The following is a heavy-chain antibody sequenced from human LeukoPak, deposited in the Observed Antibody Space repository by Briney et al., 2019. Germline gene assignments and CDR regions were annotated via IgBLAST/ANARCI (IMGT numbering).Heavy chain of an antibody. V-gene: IGHV3-30*03. Sequence: PGGSLRLSCAASGFTFSSYSMNWVRQAPGKGLEWVAVISYDGSNKYYADSVKGRFTISRDNSKNTLYLQMNSLRAEDTAVYYCARGIAAAEWGQGTLVTVSS. CDR1: GFTFSSYS. CDR3: ARGIAAAE. CDR2: ISYDGSNK. J-gene: IGHJ4*02. D-gene: IGHD6-13*01.